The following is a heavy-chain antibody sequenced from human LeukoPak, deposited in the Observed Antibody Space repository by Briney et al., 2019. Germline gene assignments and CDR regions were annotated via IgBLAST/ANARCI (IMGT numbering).Heavy chain of an antibody. CDR1: GFTFRNHG. J-gene: IGHJ4*02. D-gene: IGHD5-24*01. CDR3: VRDRGALQYFDY. Sequence: PGGSLRLSCAASGFTFRNHGMRWVRQAPGKGLEWVAIIWYDGGNKYYADSVNGRFAISRDNSKNTLFLQMNSLRAEDTAVYYCVRDRGALQYFDYWGQGTLVTVSS. V-gene: IGHV3-33*01. CDR2: IWYDGGNK.